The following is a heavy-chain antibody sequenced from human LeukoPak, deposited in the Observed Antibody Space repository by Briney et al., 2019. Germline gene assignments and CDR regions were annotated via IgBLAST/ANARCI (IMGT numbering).Heavy chain of an antibody. J-gene: IGHJ4*02. V-gene: IGHV5-51*01. Sequence: GESLKISCKGSGYRFNAYWIAWVRQMPGEGLEWMGIIYPDDSGTRYSPSFQGQVTISADKSVRTAYLQWSSLKASDTAMYYCTRQRSGWSLDFWGQGTLVTVSS. CDR2: IYPDDSGT. D-gene: IGHD6-19*01. CDR3: TRQRSGWSLDF. CDR1: GYRFNAYW.